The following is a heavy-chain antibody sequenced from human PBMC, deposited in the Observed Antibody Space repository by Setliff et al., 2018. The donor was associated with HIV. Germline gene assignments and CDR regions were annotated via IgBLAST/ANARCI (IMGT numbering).Heavy chain of an antibody. CDR1: GDSINKYY. J-gene: IGHJ6*02. CDR3: ARRSIVGSTRGYYYYALDV. Sequence: PSETLSLTCTVSGDSINKYYWSWIRQPPGKGLEWIGYIYISGSTMYNPSLKTRVTMPLDTSKNQVSLKLTSATAADTAVYYCARRSIVGSTRGYYYYALDVWGQGTTVTVSS. CDR2: IYISGST. V-gene: IGHV4-4*09. D-gene: IGHD1-26*01.